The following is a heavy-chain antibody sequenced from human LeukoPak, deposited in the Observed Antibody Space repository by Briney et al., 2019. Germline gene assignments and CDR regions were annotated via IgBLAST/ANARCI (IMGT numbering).Heavy chain of an antibody. Sequence: GGSLRLSCAASGFTFSGYVMTWVRQPPGKGLQWVADISGSGGSTYYADSVKGRFSISRDNSKNTLYLQLDSLRAEDTAVYYCAKGSLYDFWSGYSYYFDYWGQGTLVTVSS. CDR1: GFTFSGYV. CDR3: AKGSLYDFWSGYSYYFDY. D-gene: IGHD3-3*01. CDR2: ISGSGGST. V-gene: IGHV3-23*01. J-gene: IGHJ4*02.